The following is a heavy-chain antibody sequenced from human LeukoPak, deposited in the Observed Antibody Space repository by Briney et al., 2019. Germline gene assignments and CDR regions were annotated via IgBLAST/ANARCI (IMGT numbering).Heavy chain of an antibody. Sequence: SVKVSCKASGGTFSSYAISWVRQAPGQGLEWMGGIIPIFGTANYAQKFQGRVTITTDESTSTAYMELSSLRSEDTAVYYCARSLSVAGINYYYYYMDVWGKGTTVTVSS. V-gene: IGHV1-69*05. D-gene: IGHD6-19*01. CDR2: IIPIFGTA. CDR1: GGTFSSYA. CDR3: ARSLSVAGINYYYYYMDV. J-gene: IGHJ6*03.